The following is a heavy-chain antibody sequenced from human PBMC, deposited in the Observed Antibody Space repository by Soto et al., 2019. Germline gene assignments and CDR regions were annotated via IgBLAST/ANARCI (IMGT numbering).Heavy chain of an antibody. CDR3: ARSLWFPYYYYYYGMDV. CDR1: GSSISSYY. Sequence: SETLSLTCTVSGSSISSYYWSWIRQPPGKGLEWIGYIYYSGSTNYNPSLKSRVTISVDTSKNQFSLKLSSVTAADTAVYYCARSLWFPYYYYYYGMDVWGQGTTVTVSS. D-gene: IGHD3-10*01. CDR2: IYYSGST. V-gene: IGHV4-59*01. J-gene: IGHJ6*02.